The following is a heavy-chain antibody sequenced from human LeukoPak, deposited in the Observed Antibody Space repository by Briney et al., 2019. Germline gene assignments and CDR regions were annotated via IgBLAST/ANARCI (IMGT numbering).Heavy chain of an antibody. CDR1: GGSFSGYY. D-gene: IGHD3-3*01. J-gene: IGHJ4*02. V-gene: IGHV4-34*01. Sequence: PSETLSLTCAVYGGSFSGYYWSWIRQPPGKGLEWIGEINHSGSTNYNPSLKSRVTISVDTSKNQFSLKLSSVTAADTAVYYCARGQEDFWSGYYTSGSSNDYWGQGTLVTVSS. CDR3: ARGQEDFWSGYYTSGSSNDY. CDR2: INHSGST.